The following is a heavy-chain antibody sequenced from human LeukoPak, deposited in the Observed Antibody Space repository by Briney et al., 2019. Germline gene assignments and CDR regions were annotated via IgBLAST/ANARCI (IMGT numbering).Heavy chain of an antibody. CDR2: INHSGST. J-gene: IGHJ4*02. D-gene: IGHD6-19*01. Sequence: PSETLSLTCAVYGGSFSGYYWSWIRQPPRKGLEWIGEINHSGSTNYNPPLKSRVTISVDTSKNQFSLKLSSVTAADTAVYYCARTPPPVAGSRGIDYWGQGTLVTVSS. V-gene: IGHV4-34*01. CDR3: ARTPPPVAGSRGIDY. CDR1: GGSFSGYY.